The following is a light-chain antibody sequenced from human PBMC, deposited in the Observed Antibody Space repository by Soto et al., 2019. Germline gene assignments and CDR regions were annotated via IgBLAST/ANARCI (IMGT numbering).Light chain of an antibody. V-gene: IGKV4-1*01. Sequence: DIVMTQSPDSLAVSLGERATINCKSSQSVLYSSNNKYYLAWYQQKPGQPPKLLIYWASTRESGVPDRFSGSGSGTDFTLTISSLQAEDVAVYYCQQYYSTPFYTFGPGTKVDIK. J-gene: IGKJ3*01. CDR3: QQYYSTPFYT. CDR1: QSVLYSSNNKYY. CDR2: WAS.